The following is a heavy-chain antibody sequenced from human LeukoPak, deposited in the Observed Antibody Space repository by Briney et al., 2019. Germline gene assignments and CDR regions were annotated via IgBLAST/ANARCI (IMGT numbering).Heavy chain of an antibody. D-gene: IGHD6-13*01. CDR3: AKDLASSWYSSSWYYFDY. Sequence: GGSLRLSCAASGFTFSSYSMNWVRQAPGKGLEWVSSISSSSSYIYYADSVKGRFTISRDNAKNSLYLQMNSLRAEDTAVYYCAKDLASSWYSSSWYYFDYWGQGTLVTVSS. J-gene: IGHJ4*02. CDR2: ISSSSSYI. V-gene: IGHV3-21*04. CDR1: GFTFSSYS.